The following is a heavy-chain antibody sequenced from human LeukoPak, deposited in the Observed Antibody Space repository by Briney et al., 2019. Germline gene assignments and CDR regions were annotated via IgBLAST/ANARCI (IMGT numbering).Heavy chain of an antibody. CDR2: IKQDGSAK. CDR3: ARDSGYRAFDL. CDR1: GFPFSVYW. Sequence: GKSLRLSCAASGFPFSVYWMSWVRQAPGKGLEWVANIKQDGSAKYYVDSVKGRFTISRDNAQSSLYLQLNSLRAEDTAPYYCARDSGYRAFDLWGRGTLVTVSS. J-gene: IGHJ2*01. D-gene: IGHD3-10*01. V-gene: IGHV3-7*04.